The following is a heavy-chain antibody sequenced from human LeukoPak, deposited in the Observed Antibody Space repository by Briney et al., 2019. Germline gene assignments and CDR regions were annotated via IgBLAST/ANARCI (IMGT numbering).Heavy chain of an antibody. CDR1: GFTFGDYA. V-gene: IGHV3-49*03. D-gene: IGHD6-13*01. J-gene: IGHJ4*02. CDR2: IRSKTYGGTT. CDR3: TRGSRDSSSFWGAGY. Sequence: PGGSLRLSCTTSGFTFGDYAMSWFRQAPGKGLEWVGLIRSKTYGGTTEYAASVKGRFTISRDESKSIAYLQMNSLKTEDTAVYYCTRGSRDSSSFWGAGYWGQGTLVTVSS.